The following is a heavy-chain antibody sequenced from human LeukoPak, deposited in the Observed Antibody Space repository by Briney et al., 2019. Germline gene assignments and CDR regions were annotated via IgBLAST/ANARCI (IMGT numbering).Heavy chain of an antibody. V-gene: IGHV4-39*01. Sequence: KPSETLSLTCTVSGGSISSSSYYWGWIRQPPGKGLEWIGNIYYSGGTYYNPSLKSRVTISVDTSKNQFSLKVSSVTAADTAVYYCARGGSGSYYLLFGYWGQGTLVTVSS. D-gene: IGHD3-10*01. CDR1: GGSISSSSYY. CDR2: IYYSGGT. J-gene: IGHJ4*02. CDR3: ARGGSGSYYLLFGY.